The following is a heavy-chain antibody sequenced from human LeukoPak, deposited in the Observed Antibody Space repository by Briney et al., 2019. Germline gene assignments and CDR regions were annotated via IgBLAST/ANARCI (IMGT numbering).Heavy chain of an antibody. CDR2: ISYDGSNV. D-gene: IGHD6-19*01. CDR3: ARDGIAVALYNFDY. Sequence: PGRSLRLSCAASGFTFSSYVMHWVRQAPGRGLEWVAVISYDGSNVYYADSVKGRFTISRDNSKNTLYLQMNSLRAEDTAVYYCARDGIAVALYNFDYWGQGTLVTVSS. V-gene: IGHV3-30*03. CDR1: GFTFSSYV. J-gene: IGHJ4*02.